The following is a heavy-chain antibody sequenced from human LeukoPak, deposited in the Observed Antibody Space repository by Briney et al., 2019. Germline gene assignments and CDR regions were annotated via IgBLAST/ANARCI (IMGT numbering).Heavy chain of an antibody. CDR1: GYTFTSYD. CDR2: MNPNSGNT. Sequence: ASVKVSCKASGYTFTSYDINWVRQATGQGLEWMGWMNPNSGNTGYAQKFQGRVTMIRNTSISTAYMELSSLRSEDTAVYYCASPDLAARQIGVDPWGQGTLVTVSS. V-gene: IGHV1-8*01. D-gene: IGHD6-6*01. CDR3: ASPDLAARQIGVDP. J-gene: IGHJ5*02.